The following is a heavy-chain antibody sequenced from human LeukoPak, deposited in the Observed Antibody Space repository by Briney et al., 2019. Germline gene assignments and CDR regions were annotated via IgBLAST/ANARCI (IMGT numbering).Heavy chain of an antibody. V-gene: IGHV3-23*01. D-gene: IGHD3-22*01. CDR3: AKDQATRGNYYGRAFDI. CDR2: IHADGTPT. CDR1: GFTFNNYA. J-gene: IGHJ3*02. Sequence: GGSLGLSCAASGFTFNNYAMSWVRQAQGKGLEWVSAIHADGTPTYDADSVKGRFTISRDNSKNTLYLQMNSLRAEDTAIYYCAKDQATRGNYYGRAFDIWGQGTMVTVSS.